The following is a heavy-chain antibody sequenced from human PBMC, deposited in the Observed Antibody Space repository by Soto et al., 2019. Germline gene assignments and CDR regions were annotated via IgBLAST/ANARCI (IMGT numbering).Heavy chain of an antibody. V-gene: IGHV4-39*01. J-gene: IGHJ5*02. CDR3: ASPGEGWFDP. CDR1: GGSISSSSYY. D-gene: IGHD3-16*01. Sequence: QLQLQESGPGLVKPSETLSLTCTVSGGSISSSSYYWGWIRQPPGKGLEWIGSIYYSGSTYYNPSLKSRVTISVDTAKNQFSLKLSSVTAADTAVYYCASPGEGWFDPWGQGTLVTVSS. CDR2: IYYSGST.